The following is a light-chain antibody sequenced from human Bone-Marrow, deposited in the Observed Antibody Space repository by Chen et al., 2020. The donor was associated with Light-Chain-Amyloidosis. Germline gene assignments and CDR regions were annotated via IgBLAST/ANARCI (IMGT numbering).Light chain of an antibody. CDR2: DDS. V-gene: IGLV3-21*02. CDR3: QVWERSRDRPV. J-gene: IGLJ3*02. CDR1: NIGSTS. Sequence: SYVLTQPSSVSVAPGQTATIACGGNNIGSTSVHWYQQTPGQAPLLVVYDDSDRPSGIPERWSGSKAGNTATLTIRRVEGGDEADYDCQVWERSRDRPVFGGGTKLPVL.